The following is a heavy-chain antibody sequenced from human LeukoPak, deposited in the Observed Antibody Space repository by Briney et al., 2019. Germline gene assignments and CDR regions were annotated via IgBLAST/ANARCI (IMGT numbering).Heavy chain of an antibody. Sequence: GGSLRLSCAASGFTFSNYWMHWVRQAPGKGLVWVSRINKDGGITDYADSVKGRFTISRDNAKNSLYLQMNSLRAEDMALYHCAKSSRRDCSSTSCYDAFDIWGQGTMVTVSS. CDR1: GFTFSNYW. D-gene: IGHD2-2*01. V-gene: IGHV3-74*01. J-gene: IGHJ3*02. CDR2: INKDGGIT. CDR3: AKSSRRDCSSTSCYDAFDI.